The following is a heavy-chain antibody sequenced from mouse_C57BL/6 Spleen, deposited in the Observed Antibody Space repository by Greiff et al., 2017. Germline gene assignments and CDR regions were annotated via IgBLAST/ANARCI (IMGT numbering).Heavy chain of an antibody. CDR1: GYTFTSYW. J-gene: IGHJ2*01. D-gene: IGHD1-1*01. Sequence: QVQLKQPGAELVRPGTSVKLSCKASGYTFTSYWMHWVKQRPGQGLEWIGVIDPSDSYTNYNQKFKGKATLTVDTSSSTAYMQLSSLTSEDSAVYYCAGYGSSFYYFDYWGQGTTLTVSS. CDR2: IDPSDSYT. CDR3: AGYGSSFYYFDY. V-gene: IGHV1-59*01.